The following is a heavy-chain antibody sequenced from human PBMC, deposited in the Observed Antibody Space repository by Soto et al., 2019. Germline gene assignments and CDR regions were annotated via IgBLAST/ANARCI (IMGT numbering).Heavy chain of an antibody. CDR3: ESNCSSTSCYNGTWGYYYYYGMEV. D-gene: IGHD2-2*02. CDR2: ISAYNGNT. V-gene: IGHV1-18*04. J-gene: IGHJ6*04. Sequence: ASVKVSCKASGYTFTSYGISWVRQAPLQVLERMVCISAYNGNTNYAQKLQGRVTMTTDTSTSTAYMELRSLRSDDTAVYYCESNCSSTSCYNGTWGYYYYYGMEVWGKGTKVTVSS. CDR1: GYTFTSYG.